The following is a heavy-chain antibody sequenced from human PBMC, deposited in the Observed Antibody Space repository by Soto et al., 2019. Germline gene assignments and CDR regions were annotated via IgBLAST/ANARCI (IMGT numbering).Heavy chain of an antibody. CDR2: INPNSGGT. CDR1: GYTFTGYY. Sequence: ASVKVSCKASGYTFTGYYMHWVRQAPGQGLEWMGWINPNSGGTNYAQKFQGWVTMTRDTSISTAYMELSRLRSDDTAVYYCARGVRLKQGYSYGGPYGYWGQGTLVTVSS. D-gene: IGHD5-18*01. J-gene: IGHJ4*02. V-gene: IGHV1-2*04. CDR3: ARGVRLKQGYSYGGPYGY.